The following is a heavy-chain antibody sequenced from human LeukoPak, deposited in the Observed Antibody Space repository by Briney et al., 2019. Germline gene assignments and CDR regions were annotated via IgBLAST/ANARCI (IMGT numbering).Heavy chain of an antibody. J-gene: IGHJ4*02. CDR1: GYTFTSYG. V-gene: IGHV1-8*02. CDR2: MNPNSGNT. D-gene: IGHD2-2*03. CDR3: ARGSGYCSSTSCDRFWWLRIYYFDY. Sequence: GASVKVSCKASGYTFTSYGISWVRQAPGQGLEWMGWMNPNSGNTGYAQKFQGRVTMTRNTSISTAYMELSSLRSEDTAVYYCARGSGYCSSTSCDRFWWLRIYYFDYWGQGTLVTVSS.